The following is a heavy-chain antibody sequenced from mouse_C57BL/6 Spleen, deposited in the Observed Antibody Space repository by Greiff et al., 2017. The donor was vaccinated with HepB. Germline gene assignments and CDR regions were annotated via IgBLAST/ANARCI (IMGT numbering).Heavy chain of an antibody. CDR1: GYAFTNYL. V-gene: IGHV1-54*01. J-gene: IGHJ2*01. CDR2: INPGSGGT. D-gene: IGHD2-3*01. Sequence: QVQLKQSGAELVRPGTSVKVSCKASGYAFTNYLIEWVKQRPGQGLEWIGVINPGSGGTNYNEKFKGKATLTADKSSSTAYMQLSSLTSEDSAVYFCARSIYDGYYGYWGQGTTLTVSS. CDR3: ARSIYDGYYGY.